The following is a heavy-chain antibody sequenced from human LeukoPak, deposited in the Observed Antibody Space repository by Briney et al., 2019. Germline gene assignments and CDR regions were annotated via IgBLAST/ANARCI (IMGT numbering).Heavy chain of an antibody. V-gene: IGHV4-61*02. CDR1: GGSISSGSYY. CDR2: IYTSGST. CDR3: AREVIEYYYDSSGWIDY. Sequence: SQTLSLTCTVSGGSISSGSYYWSWIRQPAGKGLEWIGRIYTSGSTNYNPSLKSRVTISVDTSKNQFSLKLGSVTAADTAVYYCAREVIEYYYDSSGWIDYWGQGTLVTVSS. J-gene: IGHJ4*02. D-gene: IGHD3-22*01.